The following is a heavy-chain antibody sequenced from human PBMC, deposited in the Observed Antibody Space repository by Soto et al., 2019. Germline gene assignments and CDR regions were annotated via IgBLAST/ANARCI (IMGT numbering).Heavy chain of an antibody. D-gene: IGHD3-10*01. CDR3: AKHNYFGSGSSLFSYGADL. CDR1: GYLFSTNC. J-gene: IGHJ6*02. Sequence: GESLKSSCQASGYLFSTNCIVWFLHMPWKGLEWMGSIFPADSDLRYIPSFQGQVTITVDKSIETAYLQWTSLKASDTATFCCAKHNYFGSGSSLFSYGADLWGQGTTVTVSS. CDR2: IFPADSDL. V-gene: IGHV5-51*01.